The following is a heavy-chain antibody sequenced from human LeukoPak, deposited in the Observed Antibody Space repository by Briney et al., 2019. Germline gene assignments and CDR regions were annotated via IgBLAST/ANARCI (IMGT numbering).Heavy chain of an antibody. CDR2: ISSSGSTI. D-gene: IGHD2-8*01. Sequence: GGSLRLSCAASGFTFSSYEMNWVRQAPGKGLEWISYISSSGSTIYYADSVKGRFTISRDNSKNTLYLQMNSLRAEDTAVYYCAKDPDCTSGICYTFFDYWGQGTLVTVSS. CDR1: GFTFSSYE. CDR3: AKDPDCTSGICYTFFDY. V-gene: IGHV3-48*03. J-gene: IGHJ4*02.